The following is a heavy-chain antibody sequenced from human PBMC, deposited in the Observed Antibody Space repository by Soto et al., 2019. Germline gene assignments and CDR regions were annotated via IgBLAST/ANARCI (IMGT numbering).Heavy chain of an antibody. V-gene: IGHV3-48*03. Sequence: GGSLRLSCAASGFTFSSYEMNWVRQAPGKGLEWVSYISSSGSTIYYADSVKGRFTISRDNAKNSLYLQMNSLRAEDTAVYYWARRYYYDSRGYYYGGGIFDYWGQGTLVTVSS. CDR2: ISSSGSTI. J-gene: IGHJ4*02. D-gene: IGHD3-22*01. CDR1: GFTFSSYE. CDR3: ARRYYYDSRGYYYGGGIFDY.